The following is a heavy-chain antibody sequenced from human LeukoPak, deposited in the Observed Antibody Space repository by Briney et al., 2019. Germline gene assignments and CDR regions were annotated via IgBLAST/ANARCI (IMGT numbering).Heavy chain of an antibody. CDR1: GFTFSSYW. V-gene: IGHV3-7*01. J-gene: IGHJ3*02. CDR2: IKQDGSEK. CDR3: ATTVAGTRNAFDI. D-gene: IGHD6-19*01. Sequence: PGGSLRLSCAASGFTFSSYWMSRVRQAPGKGLEWVANIKQDGSEKYYVDSVKGRFTISRDNAKNSLYLQMNSLRAEDTAVYYCATTVAGTRNAFDIWGQGTMVTVSS.